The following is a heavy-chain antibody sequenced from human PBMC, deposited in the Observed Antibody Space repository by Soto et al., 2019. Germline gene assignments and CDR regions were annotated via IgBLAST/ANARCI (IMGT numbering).Heavy chain of an antibody. CDR1: GFTFTRYS. V-gene: IGHV3-21*06. CDR3: ARGADDLTSTLDY. CDR2: ISSTTNYM. J-gene: IGHJ4*02. Sequence: EVQLVESGGGLVKPGGSLRLSCAASGFTFTRYSMNWVRQAPGKGLEWVSSISSTTNYMYYGDSMTGRFTITRDNAKNSRYLEMNSLRAEDTAVYYCARGADDLTSTLDYWGQGTLVTVSS.